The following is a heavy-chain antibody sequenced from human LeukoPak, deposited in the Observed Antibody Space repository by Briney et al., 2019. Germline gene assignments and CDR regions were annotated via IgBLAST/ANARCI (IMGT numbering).Heavy chain of an antibody. J-gene: IGHJ5*02. CDR2: IYYSGST. Sequence: PSETLSLTCTVSGYSISSSYYWSWIRPPPGKGLEWIGYIYYSGSTNYNPSLKSRVTISVDTSKNQFSLKLSSVTAADTAVYYCARDEGNCTNGVCYFGGWFDPWGQGTLVTVSS. CDR3: ARDEGNCTNGVCYFGGWFDP. CDR1: GYSISSSYY. D-gene: IGHD2-8*01. V-gene: IGHV4-59*12.